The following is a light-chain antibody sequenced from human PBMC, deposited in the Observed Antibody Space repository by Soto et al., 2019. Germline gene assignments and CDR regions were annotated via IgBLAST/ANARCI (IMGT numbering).Light chain of an antibody. V-gene: IGLV2-14*01. CDR1: SSDVGGYKY. J-gene: IGLJ3*02. Sequence: QSALTQPASVSGSPGQSITISCIGTSSDVGGYKYVSWYQQHPGKAPKLMIYEVNNRPSGVSNRFSGSKSGNTASLTISGLQAEDEADYYCSSYTSSSTWVFGGGTKLTVL. CDR2: EVN. CDR3: SSYTSSSTWV.